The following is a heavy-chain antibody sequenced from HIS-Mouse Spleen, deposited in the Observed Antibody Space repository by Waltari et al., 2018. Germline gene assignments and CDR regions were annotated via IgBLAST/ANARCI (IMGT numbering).Heavy chain of an antibody. V-gene: IGHV3-30*18. CDR1: GFTFSSYG. CDR3: AKEYSSSHNWFDP. Sequence: QVQLVESGGGVVQPGRSLRLSCAASGFTFSSYGMHWVRQAPGKGVEWVAVISYDGSNKYHADSVKGRFTISRDNSKNTLYLQMNSLRAEDTAVYYCAKEYSSSHNWFDPWGQGTLVTVSS. CDR2: ISYDGSNK. D-gene: IGHD6-13*01. J-gene: IGHJ5*02.